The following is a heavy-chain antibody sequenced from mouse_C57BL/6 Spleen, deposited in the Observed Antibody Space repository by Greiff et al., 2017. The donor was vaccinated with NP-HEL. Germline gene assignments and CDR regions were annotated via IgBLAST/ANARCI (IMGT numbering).Heavy chain of an antibody. CDR2: INPSTGGT. J-gene: IGHJ2*01. CDR3: ARDGGLRLPYFDY. D-gene: IGHD3-2*02. CDR1: GYSFTGYY. V-gene: IGHV1-42*01. Sequence: VQLQQSGPELVKPGASVKISCKASGYSFTGYYMNWVKQSPEKSLEWIGEINPSTGGTTYNQKFKAKATLTVDKSSSTAYMQLKSLTSEDSAVYYCARDGGLRLPYFDYWGQGTTLTVSS.